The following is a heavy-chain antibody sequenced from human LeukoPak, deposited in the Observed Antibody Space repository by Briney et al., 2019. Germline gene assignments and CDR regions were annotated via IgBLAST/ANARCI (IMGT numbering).Heavy chain of an antibody. CDR1: GGSISSSSYY. CDR3: APLSGYCSSTSCYRGDY. CDR2: IYYSGST. V-gene: IGHV4-39*01. Sequence: PSETLSPTCTVSGGSISSSSYYWGWIRQPPGKGLEWIGSIYYSGSTYYNPSLKSRVTISVDTSKNQFSLKLSSVTAADTAVYYCAPLSGYCSSTSCYRGDYWGQGTLVIVSS. J-gene: IGHJ4*02. D-gene: IGHD2-2*02.